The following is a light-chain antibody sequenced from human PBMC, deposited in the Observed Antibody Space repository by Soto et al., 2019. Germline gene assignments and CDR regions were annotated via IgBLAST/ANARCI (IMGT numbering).Light chain of an antibody. CDR2: DAS. CDR3: QQCYIYWT. Sequence: IHMTHSPSTLSASVWYRVSITFRSSQNIHRSLSFYHQKPGNPPKLLIYDASTLEVGVPSRFSGSGSGTEITLSISSLQPDDFATYYCQQCYIYWTFGQGTKVDIK. CDR1: QNIHRS. J-gene: IGKJ1*01. V-gene: IGKV1-5*01.